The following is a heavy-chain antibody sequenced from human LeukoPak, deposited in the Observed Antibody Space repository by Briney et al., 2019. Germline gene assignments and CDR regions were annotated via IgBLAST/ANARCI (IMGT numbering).Heavy chain of an antibody. D-gene: IGHD5-24*01. V-gene: IGHV3-30*18. CDR3: AKDKKWGDGYNYAFDI. CDR2: ISYDGSNK. J-gene: IGHJ3*02. CDR1: GFTFSSYS. Sequence: GGSLRLSCAASGFTFSSYSMNWVRQAPGKGLEWVAVISYDGSNKYYADSVKGRFTISRDNSKNTLYLQMNSLRAEDTAVYYCAKDKKWGDGYNYAFDIWGQGTMVTVSS.